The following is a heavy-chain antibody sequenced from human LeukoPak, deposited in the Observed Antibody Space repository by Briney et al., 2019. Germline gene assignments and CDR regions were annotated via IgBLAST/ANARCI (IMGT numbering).Heavy chain of an antibody. CDR3: TTGSGGSPFYY. D-gene: IGHD6-19*01. V-gene: IGHV3-15*01. CDR1: GFTFSKAW. Sequence: GGSLRLSCAASGFTFSKAWVSWVRQAPGKGLEWIGRIQTKTDGETTEYAAPVKGRFTISRDDSKNTLCLQMNSLKTEDTAMYYCTTGSGGSPFYYWGQGTLVTVSS. CDR2: IQTKTDGETT. J-gene: IGHJ4*02.